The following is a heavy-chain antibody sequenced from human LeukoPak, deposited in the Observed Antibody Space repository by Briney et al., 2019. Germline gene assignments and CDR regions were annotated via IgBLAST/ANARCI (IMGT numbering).Heavy chain of an antibody. J-gene: IGHJ3*02. V-gene: IGHV4-39*01. D-gene: IGHD3-22*01. CDR2: IYYSGST. CDR1: GGSISSSSYY. Sequence: PSETLSLTCTVSGGSISSSSYYWGWIRQPRGKGLEWIGSIYYSGSTYYNPSLKSRVTISLDTSKNQFFLKLSSVTAADTAVYYCARPRRGYQWAFDIWGQGTMVTVSS. CDR3: ARPRRGYQWAFDI.